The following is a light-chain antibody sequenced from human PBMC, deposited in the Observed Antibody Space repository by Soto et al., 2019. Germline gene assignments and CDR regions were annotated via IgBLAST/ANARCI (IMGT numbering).Light chain of an antibody. CDR3: SSYTSGSTWV. J-gene: IGLJ3*02. CDR1: SSDVGAYNY. CDR2: EVS. Sequence: QSALTQPASESGSPGQSITISCTGTSSDVGAYNYVSWYQQHPGKAPKLMIYEVSNRPSGVSNRFSGSKSGNTASLTISGLQAEDEGDYYCSSYTSGSTWVFGGGTKVTVL. V-gene: IGLV2-14*01.